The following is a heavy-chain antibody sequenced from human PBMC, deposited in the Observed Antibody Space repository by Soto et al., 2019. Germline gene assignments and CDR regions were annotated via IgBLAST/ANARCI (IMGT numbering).Heavy chain of an antibody. D-gene: IGHD6-6*01. Sequence: PSETLSLTCTVSGGSIDSDDYYWTWIRQPPGKGLEWIGYIYSSGRTYYNPSLKSRVTISVDTSKNQFSLKLSSVTAADTAVYYCARWQQLVQGAFDIWGQGTMVTVSS. CDR1: GGSIDSDDYY. CDR2: IYSSGRT. CDR3: ARWQQLVQGAFDI. J-gene: IGHJ3*02. V-gene: IGHV4-30-4*02.